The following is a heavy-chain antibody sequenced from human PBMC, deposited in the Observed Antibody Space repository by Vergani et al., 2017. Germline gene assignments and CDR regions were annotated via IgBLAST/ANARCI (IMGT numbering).Heavy chain of an antibody. CDR1: GFTFSSYG. CDR3: AKTLLDGSSTSCYGGAFDY. V-gene: IGHV3-30*18. CDR2: ISYDGSNK. D-gene: IGHD2-2*01. J-gene: IGHJ4*02. Sequence: QVQLVESGGGVVQPGRSLRLSCAASGFTFSSYGMHWVRQAPGKGLEWVAVISYDGSNKYYADSVKGRFTISRDNSKNTLYLQMNSLRAEDTAVYYCAKTLLDGSSTSCYGGAFDYWGQGTLVTVSS.